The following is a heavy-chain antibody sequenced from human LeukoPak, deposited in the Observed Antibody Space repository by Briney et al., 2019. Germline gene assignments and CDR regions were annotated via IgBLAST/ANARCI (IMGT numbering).Heavy chain of an antibody. V-gene: IGHV4-59*01. Sequence: SETLSLTCTVSGGSISSYYWSWIRQPPGKGLGWIGYIYYSGSTNYNPSLKSRVTISVDTSKNQFSLKLSSVNAADTAVYYCARAYSGDWFDPWGQGTLVTVSS. CDR2: IYYSGST. J-gene: IGHJ5*02. CDR1: GGSISSYY. D-gene: IGHD1-26*01. CDR3: ARAYSGDWFDP.